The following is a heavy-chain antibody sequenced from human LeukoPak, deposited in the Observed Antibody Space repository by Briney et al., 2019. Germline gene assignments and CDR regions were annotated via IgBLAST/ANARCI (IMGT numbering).Heavy chain of an antibody. CDR2: IYYSGST. CDR3: ARHDRIIASPLV. D-gene: IGHD6-13*01. V-gene: IGHV4-59*05. J-gene: IGHJ4*02. CDR1: GFTFSSYS. Sequence: TGGSLRLSCAASGFTFSSYSMNWIRQPPGKGLEWIASIYYSGSTYYNPSLKSRLTISVDTSKNQFSLKLSSVTAVDTAVYYCARHDRIIASPLVWGQGILVTVSS.